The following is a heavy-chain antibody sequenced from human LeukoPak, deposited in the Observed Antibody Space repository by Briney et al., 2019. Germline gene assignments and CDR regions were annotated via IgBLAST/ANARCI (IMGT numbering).Heavy chain of an antibody. CDR1: GYTFTSYD. D-gene: IGHD3-3*01. Sequence: ASVKVSSKASGYTFTSYDINWVRQATGQGLEWMGWMNPNSGNTGYAQKFQGRVTMTRNTSISTAYMELSSLRSEDTAVYYCARVDKYDFWSGCIGVVDPWGQGTLVTVSS. CDR3: ARVDKYDFWSGCIGVVDP. V-gene: IGHV1-8*01. CDR2: MNPNSGNT. J-gene: IGHJ5*02.